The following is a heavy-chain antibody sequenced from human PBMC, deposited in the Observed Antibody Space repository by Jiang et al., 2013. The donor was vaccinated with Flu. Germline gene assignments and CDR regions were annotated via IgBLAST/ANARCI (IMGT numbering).Heavy chain of an antibody. V-gene: IGHV4-34*01. CDR3: ARGVPGKRAMRQDNWFDP. J-gene: IGHJ5*02. CDR1: GGSFSGYY. CDR2: INHSGST. D-gene: IGHD2-2*01. Sequence: LLKPSETLSLTCAVYGGSFSGYYWSWIRQPPGKGLEWIGEINHSGSTNYNPSLKSRVTISVDTSKNQFSLKLSSVTAADTAVYYCARGVPGKRAMRQDNWFDPWGQGTLVTVSS.